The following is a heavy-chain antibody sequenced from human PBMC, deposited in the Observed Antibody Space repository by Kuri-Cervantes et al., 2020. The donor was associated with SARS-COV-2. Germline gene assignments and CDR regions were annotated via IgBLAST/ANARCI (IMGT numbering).Heavy chain of an antibody. Sequence: SETLSLTCTVSAGSISSYYWSWIRQPPGKGLEWIGRIYTSGSTNYNPSLKSRVTISVDTSKNQFFLKLSSVTAADTAVYYCARVRRYYVISVYWGRFDPWGQGTLVTVSS. CDR1: AGSISSYY. CDR2: IYTSGST. J-gene: IGHJ5*02. D-gene: IGHD3-22*01. CDR3: ARVRRYYVISVYWGRFDP. V-gene: IGHV4-4*07.